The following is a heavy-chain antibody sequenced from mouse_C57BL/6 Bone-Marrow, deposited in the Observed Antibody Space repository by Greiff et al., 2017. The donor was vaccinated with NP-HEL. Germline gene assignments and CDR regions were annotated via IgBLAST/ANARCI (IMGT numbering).Heavy chain of an antibody. CDR3: ARWTVVATYYYAMDY. J-gene: IGHJ4*01. Sequence: VQLQQSGPELVKPGASVKISCKASGYTFTDYYMNWVKQSHGKSLEWIGDINPNNGGTSYNQKFKGKATLTVDKSSSTAYMELRSLTSEDSAVYYGARWTVVATYYYAMDYWGQGTSVTVSS. CDR1: GYTFTDYY. CDR2: INPNNGGT. V-gene: IGHV1-26*01. D-gene: IGHD1-1*01.